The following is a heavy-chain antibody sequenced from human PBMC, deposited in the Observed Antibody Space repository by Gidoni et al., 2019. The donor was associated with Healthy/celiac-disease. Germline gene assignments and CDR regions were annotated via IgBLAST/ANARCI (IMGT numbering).Heavy chain of an antibody. D-gene: IGHD2-15*01. V-gene: IGHV4-34*01. CDR1: VGSFSGYY. J-gene: IGHJ4*02. CDR3: ARPSRGKEGFDY. CDR2: INHSGST. Sequence: QVQLQQWGAGLLKPSETLSLTCAVYVGSFSGYYWSWIRQPPGKGLEWIGEINHSGSTNYNPSLKSRVTISVDTSKNQFSLKLSSVTAADTAVYYCARPSRGKEGFDYWGQGTLVTVSS.